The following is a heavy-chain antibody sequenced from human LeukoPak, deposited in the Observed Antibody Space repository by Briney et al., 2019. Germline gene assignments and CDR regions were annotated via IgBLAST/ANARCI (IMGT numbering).Heavy chain of an antibody. V-gene: IGHV3-30*04. CDR3: AKPYGSGKYGAFDV. CDR2: ISYDSYDK. CDR1: RFDFSSFA. D-gene: IGHD3-10*01. J-gene: IGHJ3*01. Sequence: GGSLRLSCEASRFDFSSFAMHWVRQAQGKGLEWVALISYDSYDKYYAQSVKGRFTISIDNSKNSLYLQMNSLRTEDTALYYCAKPYGSGKYGAFDVWGQGTMVTVSS.